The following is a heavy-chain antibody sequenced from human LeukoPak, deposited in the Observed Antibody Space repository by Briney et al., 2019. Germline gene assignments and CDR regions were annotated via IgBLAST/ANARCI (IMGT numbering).Heavy chain of an antibody. J-gene: IGHJ3*02. CDR1: GGSISSYY. V-gene: IGHV4-59*08. D-gene: IGHD1-26*01. Sequence: SETLSLICTVSGGSISSYYWSWIRQPPGKGLEWIGYIAYTGSTNYNPSLKSRVTISVDTSKNQFSLKLSSVTVADTAVYYCAGRAGDSAFDIWGPGTMVTVSS. CDR2: IAYTGST. CDR3: AGRAGDSAFDI.